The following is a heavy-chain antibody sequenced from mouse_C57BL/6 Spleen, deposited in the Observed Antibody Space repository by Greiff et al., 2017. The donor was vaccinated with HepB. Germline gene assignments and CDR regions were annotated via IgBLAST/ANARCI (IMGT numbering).Heavy chain of an antibody. J-gene: IGHJ2*01. CDR1: GYSFTSYY. Sequence: QVQLQQSGPELVKPGASVKISCKASGYSFTSYYIHWVKQRPGQGLEWIEWIYPGSGNTKYNEKFKGKATLTADTSSSTAYMQLSSLTSEDAAVYYCARNDGNYYGYWGQGTTLTVSS. CDR2: IYPGSGNT. D-gene: IGHD2-3*01. V-gene: IGHV1-66*01. CDR3: ARNDGNYYGY.